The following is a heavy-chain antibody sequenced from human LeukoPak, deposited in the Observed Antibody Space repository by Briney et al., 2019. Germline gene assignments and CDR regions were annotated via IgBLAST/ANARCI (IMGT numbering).Heavy chain of an antibody. CDR3: ARGRSNYYGMDV. CDR1: DGSINSYY. D-gene: IGHD1-26*01. CDR2: IYYNGNT. V-gene: IGHV4-59*01. J-gene: IGHJ6*01. Sequence: SETLSLTCSVSDGSINSYYWNWIRRPPGKGLEWIGYIYYNGNTNYSPSLKSRLTMSVDTSKNLFSLKVSSVTAADTAVYYCARGRSNYYGMDVWGQGTTVTVSS.